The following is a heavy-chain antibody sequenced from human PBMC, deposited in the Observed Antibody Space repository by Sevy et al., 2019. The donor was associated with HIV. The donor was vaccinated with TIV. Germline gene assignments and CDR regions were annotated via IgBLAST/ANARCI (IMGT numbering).Heavy chain of an antibody. V-gene: IGHV4-31*03. Sequence: SENLSLTCTVSGGTISSGGYYWSWIRQHPGKGLEWIGYIYYSGSTYYNPSLKSRVSISVDTSKNQFSLKLNSMTAADTAVYYCARGENLIAVAGRGSGFDFWGQGTLVTVSS. CDR2: IYYSGST. D-gene: IGHD6-19*01. CDR3: ARGENLIAVAGRGSGFDF. J-gene: IGHJ4*02. CDR1: GGTISSGGYY.